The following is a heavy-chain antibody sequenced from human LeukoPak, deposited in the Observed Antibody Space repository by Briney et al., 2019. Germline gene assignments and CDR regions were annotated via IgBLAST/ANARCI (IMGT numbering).Heavy chain of an antibody. CDR3: ARLLLGAAAGTNYYYMDV. J-gene: IGHJ6*03. CDR2: IYTSGST. Sequence: SETLSLTYTVSGGSISSYYWSWIPQPPGKGLEWIGYIYTSGSTNYNPSLKSRVTISVDTSKNQFSLKLSSVTAADTAVYYCARLLLGAAAGTNYYYMDVWGKGTTVTVSS. D-gene: IGHD6-13*01. V-gene: IGHV4-4*09. CDR1: GGSISSYY.